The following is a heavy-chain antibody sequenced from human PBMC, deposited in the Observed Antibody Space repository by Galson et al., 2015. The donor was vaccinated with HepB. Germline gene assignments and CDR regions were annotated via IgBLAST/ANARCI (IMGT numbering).Heavy chain of an antibody. Sequence: LRLSCAASGFTFSDYYMSWIRQAPGKGLEWVSYISSSSSYTNYADSVKGRFTISRDNAKNSLYLQMNSLRAEDTAVYYCARGKNSGSYYYYYYYGMDVWGQGTTVTVSS. CDR3: ARGKNSGSYYYYYYYGMDV. V-gene: IGHV3-11*06. J-gene: IGHJ6*02. CDR1: GFTFSDYY. D-gene: IGHD1-26*01. CDR2: ISSSSSYT.